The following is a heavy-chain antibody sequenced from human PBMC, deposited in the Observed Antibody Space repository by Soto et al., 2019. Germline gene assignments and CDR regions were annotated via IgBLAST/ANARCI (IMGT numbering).Heavy chain of an antibody. Sequence: SETLSLTCTVSGGSISSSSYYWGWIRQPPGNGLEWIGSIYYSGSTYYNPSLKSRVTISVDTSKNQFSLKLSSVTAADTAVYYCERHSAAEIFDYWGQGTMVTVSS. CDR3: ERHSAAEIFDY. J-gene: IGHJ4*02. CDR1: GGSISSSSYY. CDR2: IYYSGST. D-gene: IGHD6-13*01. V-gene: IGHV4-39*01.